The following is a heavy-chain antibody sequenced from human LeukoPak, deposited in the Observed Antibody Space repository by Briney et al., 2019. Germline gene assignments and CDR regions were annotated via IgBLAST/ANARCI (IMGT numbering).Heavy chain of an antibody. V-gene: IGHV3-7*01. CDR1: GFTFTSYW. D-gene: IGHD4-17*01. J-gene: IGHJ4*02. Sequence: GGSLRLSCAASGFTFTSYWMSWVRQAPGKGLEWVANIKQDGSEKYYVDSVKGRFTISRDNAHNSLYLQMNSLRAEDTAVYFCARDKVDGDSYFDSWGQGTLVTVSS. CDR3: ARDKVDGDSYFDS. CDR2: IKQDGSEK.